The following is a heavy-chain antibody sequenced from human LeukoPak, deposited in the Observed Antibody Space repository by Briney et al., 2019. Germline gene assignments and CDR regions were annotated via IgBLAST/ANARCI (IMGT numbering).Heavy chain of an antibody. CDR1: GASFSGHY. Sequence: SETLSLTCAVYGASFSGHYWTYIRQPPGKGLEWIGESTHSGSTNYNPSLKSRVTISVDTSKNQFSLKLSSVTAADTAVYYCARGPRYFDWLLYRSGAFDIWGQGTMVTVSS. J-gene: IGHJ3*02. D-gene: IGHD3-9*01. V-gene: IGHV4-34*01. CDR3: ARGPRYFDWLLYRSGAFDI. CDR2: STHSGST.